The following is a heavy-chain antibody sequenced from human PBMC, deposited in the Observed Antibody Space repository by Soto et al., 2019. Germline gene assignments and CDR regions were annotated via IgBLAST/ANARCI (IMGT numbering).Heavy chain of an antibody. Sequence: SETLSLTCTVSGGSISSGGYYWSWIRQHPGKGLEWIGYIYYSGSTYYNPSLKSRVTISVDTSKNQFSLKLSSVTAADTAVYYCARVSISSLYDGFVSGYYYYGMDVWGQGTTVTVSS. V-gene: IGHV4-31*03. D-gene: IGHD6-13*01. CDR3: ARVSISSLYDGFVSGYYYYGMDV. CDR2: IYYSGST. J-gene: IGHJ6*02. CDR1: GGSISSGGYY.